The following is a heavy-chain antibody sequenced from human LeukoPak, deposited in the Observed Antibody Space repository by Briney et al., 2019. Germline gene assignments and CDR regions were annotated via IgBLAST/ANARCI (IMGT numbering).Heavy chain of an antibody. CDR2: IYYSGST. D-gene: IGHD6-13*01. J-gene: IGHJ5*02. CDR3: ARDVSSWLPYNWFDP. V-gene: IGHV4-39*07. CDR1: GGSISSSSYY. Sequence: SETLSLTCTVSGGSISSSSYYWGWIRQPPGKGLEWIGSIYYSGSTYYNPSPKSRVTISVDTSKNQFSLKLSSVTAAHTAVYYCARDVSSWLPYNWFDPWGQGTLVTVSS.